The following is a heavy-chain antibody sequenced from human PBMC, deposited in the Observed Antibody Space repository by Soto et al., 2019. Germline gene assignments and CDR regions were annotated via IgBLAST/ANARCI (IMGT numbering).Heavy chain of an antibody. CDR2: ISSSGTTI. J-gene: IGHJ4*02. D-gene: IGHD6-19*01. CDR3: ARDHDYSSGWYDY. V-gene: IGHV3-11*01. Sequence: QVQLVESGGGLVKPGGSLRLSCAASGFIFSDYYMSWIRQAPGKGLEWVSYISSSGTTIYYADSVKGRFTISRDNAKNSRYLQMNSLRAEDTAGYDCARDHDYSSGWYDYWGQGTLVTVSS. CDR1: GFIFSDYY.